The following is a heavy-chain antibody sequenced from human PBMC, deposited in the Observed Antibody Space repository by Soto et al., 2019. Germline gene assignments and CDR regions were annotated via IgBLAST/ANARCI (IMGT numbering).Heavy chain of an antibody. CDR3: ARTYYDFWSGYPDFDY. Sequence: QVQLVQSGAEVKKPGASVKVSCKASGYTFTSYGISWVRQAPGLGLEWMGWISAYNGNTNYAQKLQGRVTMTTDTSTSTAYMELRSLRSDDTAVYYCARTYYDFWSGYPDFDYWGQGTLVTVSS. J-gene: IGHJ4*02. V-gene: IGHV1-18*04. D-gene: IGHD3-3*01. CDR2: ISAYNGNT. CDR1: GYTFTSYG.